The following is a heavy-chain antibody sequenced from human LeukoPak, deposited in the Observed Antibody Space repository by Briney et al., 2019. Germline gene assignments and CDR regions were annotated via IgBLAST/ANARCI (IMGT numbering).Heavy chain of an antibody. CDR2: IYYSGST. D-gene: IGHD5-12*01. Sequence: SETLSLTCTVSGGSISSSSYYWGWIPQPPGKGLEWNGSIYYSGSTYYNPSLKSRVTISVDTSKNQFSLKLSSVTAADMGVYYCARDGRIGYARGPYYLDYWGQGTLVTVSS. V-gene: IGHV4-39*02. J-gene: IGHJ4*02. CDR1: GGSISSSSYY. CDR3: ARDGRIGYARGPYYLDY.